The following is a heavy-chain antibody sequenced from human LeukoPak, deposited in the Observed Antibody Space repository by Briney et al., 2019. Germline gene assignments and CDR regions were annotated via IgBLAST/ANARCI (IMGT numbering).Heavy chain of an antibody. D-gene: IGHD3-3*02. V-gene: IGHV4-39*01. CDR1: GGSISSSSYY. J-gene: IGHJ4*02. CDR3: ASQRIRPVKYFDY. CDR2: INYSGST. Sequence: SETLSLTCTVSGGSISSSSYYWGWIRQPPGKGLEWIGSINYSGSTYYNASLKSRVTISVDTSKNQFSLKLSSVTAADTAVYYCASQRIRPVKYFDYWGQGTLVTVSS.